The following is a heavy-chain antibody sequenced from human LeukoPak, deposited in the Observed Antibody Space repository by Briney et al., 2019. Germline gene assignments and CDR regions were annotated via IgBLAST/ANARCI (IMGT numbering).Heavy chain of an antibody. V-gene: IGHV4-59*01. Sequence: PSETLSLTCTVSGGSISSYYWSWIRRPPGKGLEWIGYIYYSGSTNYNPSFKSRVTISVDTSKNQFSLKLSSVTAADTAVYYCARGQWELLFDYWGQGTLVTVSS. CDR2: IYYSGST. CDR3: ARGQWELLFDY. CDR1: GGSISSYY. D-gene: IGHD1-26*01. J-gene: IGHJ4*02.